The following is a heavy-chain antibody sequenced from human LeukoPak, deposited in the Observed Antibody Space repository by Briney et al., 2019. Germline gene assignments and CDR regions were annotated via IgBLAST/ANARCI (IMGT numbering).Heavy chain of an antibody. CDR2: MNPNSGNT. CDR3: ARAGGIYYGSGSYLVY. V-gene: IGHV1-8*01. Sequence: ASVKVSCKASGYTFTSYDINWVRQATGQVLEWMGWMNPNSGNTGYAQKFQGRVTMTRNTSISTAYMELSSLRSEDTAVYYCARAGGIYYGSGSYLVYWGQGTLVTVSS. D-gene: IGHD3-10*01. J-gene: IGHJ4*02. CDR1: GYTFTSYD.